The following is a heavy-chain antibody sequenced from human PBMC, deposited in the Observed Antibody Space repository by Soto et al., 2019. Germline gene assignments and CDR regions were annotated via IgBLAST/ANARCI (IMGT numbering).Heavy chain of an antibody. CDR2: IKHSGST. J-gene: IGHJ6*03. D-gene: IGHD3-3*01. CDR1: GGSFSGYY. V-gene: IGHV4-34*01. Sequence: SETLSLTCAVYGGSFSGYYWTWIRQPPGKGLEWIGEIKHSGSTNYNPSLKSRVTISVDTSKKQFSLKLSSVTAADTAVYYCARDGREYYDFWSGSRSSYYMDVWGKGTTVTVSS. CDR3: ARDGREYYDFWSGSRSSYYMDV.